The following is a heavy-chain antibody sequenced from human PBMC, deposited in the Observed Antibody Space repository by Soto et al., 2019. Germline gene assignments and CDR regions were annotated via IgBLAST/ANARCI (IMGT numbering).Heavy chain of an antibody. Sequence: KGARASVKVSCKASGGTFSSYAISWVRQAPGQGLEWMGGIIPIFGTANYAQKFQGRVTITADESTSTAYMELSSLRSEDTAVYYCAVSRYYYGSGRYYTYGMDVWGQGTTVTVSS. V-gene: IGHV1-69*13. J-gene: IGHJ6*02. CDR2: IIPIFGTA. CDR3: AVSRYYYGSGRYYTYGMDV. D-gene: IGHD3-10*01. CDR1: GGTFSSYA.